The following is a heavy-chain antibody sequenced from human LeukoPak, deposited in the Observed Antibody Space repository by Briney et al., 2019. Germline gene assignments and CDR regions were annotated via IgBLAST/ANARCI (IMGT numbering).Heavy chain of an antibody. CDR2: IRYDGSDK. Sequence: GRSLRPSCAASGFTLSTYGMHWVRQAPGKGLEWVAFIRYDGSDKFYGDSVEGRFTTSRDNSKNTLYLQMSRLRVEDTAVYYCAKDLDCSGGTCHKAFDCWGQGTLVTVSS. D-gene: IGHD2-15*01. J-gene: IGHJ4*02. CDR3: AKDLDCSGGTCHKAFDC. CDR1: GFTLSTYG. V-gene: IGHV3-30*02.